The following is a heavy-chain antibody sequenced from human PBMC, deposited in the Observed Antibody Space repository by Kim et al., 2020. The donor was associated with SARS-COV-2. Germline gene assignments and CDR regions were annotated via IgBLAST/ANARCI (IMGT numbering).Heavy chain of an antibody. Sequence: SETLSLSCSVSGESMRSYYWNWIRQTPGKGLEWLGFIYFSGKTQYNPSLKRRVTMSVDTFKKEFSLKLSSVTAADTAVYYCARSEGYSASFDYWGQGKLV. D-gene: IGHD1-26*01. CDR1: GESMRSYY. J-gene: IGHJ4*02. CDR3: ARSEGYSASFDY. V-gene: IGHV4-59*12. CDR2: IYFSGKT.